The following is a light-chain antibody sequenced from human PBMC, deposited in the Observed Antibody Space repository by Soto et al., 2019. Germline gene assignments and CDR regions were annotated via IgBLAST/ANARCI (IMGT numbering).Light chain of an antibody. J-gene: IGKJ1*01. CDR3: QQYYSTPRT. CDR1: QSVLYRSNNKNY. CDR2: WAS. Sequence: DIVMTQSPDSLAVSLGERATINCKSSQSVLYRSNNKNYLTWYQQKPGQPPKLLISWASTRESGVPDRFNGSGSGTDFTLTISSLQAEDVAVYYCQQYYSTPRTFGQGTKVEI. V-gene: IGKV4-1*01.